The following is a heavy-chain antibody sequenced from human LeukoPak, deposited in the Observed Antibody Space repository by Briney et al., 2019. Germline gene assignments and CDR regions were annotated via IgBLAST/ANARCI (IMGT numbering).Heavy chain of an antibody. CDR3: ASLYDILTGYFPAWANAFDI. V-gene: IGHV1-69*13. J-gene: IGHJ3*02. D-gene: IGHD3-9*01. CDR2: IIPIFGTA. Sequence: ASVKVSCKASGGTFSSYAISWVRQAPGQGLEWMGGIIPIFGTANYAQKFQGRVTITADESTSTAYMELSSLRSEDTAVYYCASLYDILTGYFPAWANAFDIWGQGTMVTVPS. CDR1: GGTFSSYA.